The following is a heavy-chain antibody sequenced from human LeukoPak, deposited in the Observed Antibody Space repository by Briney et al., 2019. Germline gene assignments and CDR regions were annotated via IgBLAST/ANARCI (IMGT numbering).Heavy chain of an antibody. CDR3: ARGALYDKFDI. Sequence: SETLSLTCTVSGGSISSGGYYWSWIRQHPGKGPEWIGYIYYSGSTYYNPSLKSRVTISVDTSKNQFSLKLSSVTAADTAVYYCARGALYDKFDIWGQGTMVTVSS. CDR1: GGSISSGGYY. J-gene: IGHJ3*02. D-gene: IGHD3-22*01. V-gene: IGHV4-31*03. CDR2: IYYSGST.